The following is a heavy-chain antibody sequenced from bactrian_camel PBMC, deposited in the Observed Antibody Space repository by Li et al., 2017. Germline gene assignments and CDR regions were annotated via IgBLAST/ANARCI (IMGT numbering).Heavy chain of an antibody. CDR3: AVPGSWSPECGY. D-gene: IGHD6*01. CDR1: GFSFEDSD. J-gene: IGHJ6*01. V-gene: IGHV3S60*01. Sequence: HVQLVESGGGSVQPGGSLRLSCTASGFSFEDSDMGWYRQAPGNERELVSRISSDGSTYYTDSAKGRFTISQDNVNNTVYLQMNSLKPEDTAVYYCAVPGSWSPECGYSGLGTQVTVS. CDR2: ISSDGST.